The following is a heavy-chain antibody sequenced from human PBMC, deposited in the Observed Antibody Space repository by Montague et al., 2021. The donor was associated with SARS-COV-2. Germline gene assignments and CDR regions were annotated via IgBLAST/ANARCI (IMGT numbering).Heavy chain of an antibody. CDR3: ARGGGRPYQYDTSGYSA. CDR1: GFSFSSHW. V-gene: IGHV3-7*01. Sequence: SLRLSCAASGFSFSSHWMSWFRQAPGKGLEWVANIHRDGSERHYVDSVKGRFIISRDNAKNSLYLQVSSLGAEDTAVYYGARGGGRPYQYDTSGYSAWGQGTLVTVSS. D-gene: IGHD3-22*01. CDR2: IHRDGSER. J-gene: IGHJ5*02.